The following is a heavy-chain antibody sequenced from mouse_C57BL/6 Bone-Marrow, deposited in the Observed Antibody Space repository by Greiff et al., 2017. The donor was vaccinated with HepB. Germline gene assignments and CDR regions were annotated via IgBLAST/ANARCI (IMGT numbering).Heavy chain of an antibody. V-gene: IGHV1-15*01. Sequence: QVQLQQSGAELVRPGASVTLSCKASGYTFTDYEMHWVKQTPVHGLEWIGVIDPETGGTAYNQKFKGKAILTADKSSSTAYMELRSLTSEDSAVYYCFYGYDGYWYFDVWGTGTTVTVSS. CDR3: FYGYDGYWYFDV. J-gene: IGHJ1*03. CDR1: GYTFTDYE. CDR2: IDPETGGT. D-gene: IGHD2-2*01.